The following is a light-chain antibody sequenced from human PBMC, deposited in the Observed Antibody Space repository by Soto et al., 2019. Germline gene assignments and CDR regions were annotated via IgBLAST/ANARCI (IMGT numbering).Light chain of an antibody. V-gene: IGKV1-8*01. CDR2: AAS. CDR3: HQYYSYPLT. CDR1: QGISSY. Sequence: AILMTQSPSSFSASTGDRVTITCRASQGISSYLAWYQQKPGKAPKLLIYAASTLQSGVPSRFSGSGSGTDFTLTISCLQSEDFATYYCHQYYSYPLTFGGGTKVDIK. J-gene: IGKJ4*01.